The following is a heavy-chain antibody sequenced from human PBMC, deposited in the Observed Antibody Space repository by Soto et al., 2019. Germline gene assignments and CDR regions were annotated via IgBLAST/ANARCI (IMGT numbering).Heavy chain of an antibody. CDR1: AGSISSDDYY. CDR3: ASGWDYYGMDV. CDR2: IYYRGNT. D-gene: IGHD3-16*01. V-gene: IGHV4-31*03. Sequence: SSETLSLTCTVSAGSISSDDYYWNWIRQRPGKGLEWIGNIYYRGNTNYNPSLKSRIIMSMDMSENQFSLKLTSVTAADTAVYYCASGWDYYGMDVWGPGTTVTVSS. J-gene: IGHJ6*02.